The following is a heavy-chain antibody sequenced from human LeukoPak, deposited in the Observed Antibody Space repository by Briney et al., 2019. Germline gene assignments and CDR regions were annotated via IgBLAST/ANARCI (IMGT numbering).Heavy chain of an antibody. CDR2: IDWDDDK. CDR1: GFSLSTSGMC. J-gene: IGHJ3*02. V-gene: IGHV2-70*11. D-gene: IGHD2-21*02. Sequence: SGPALVKPTQTLTLTCTFFGFSLSTSGMCVSWIRQPPGKALEWLARIDWDDDKYYSTSLKTRLTISKDTSKNQVVLTMTNMDPVDTATYYCARTVYCGCDLRAFDIWGQGTMVTVSS. CDR3: ARTVYCGCDLRAFDI.